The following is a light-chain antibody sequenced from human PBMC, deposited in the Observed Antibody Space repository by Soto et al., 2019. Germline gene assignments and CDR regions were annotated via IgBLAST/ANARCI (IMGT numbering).Light chain of an antibody. V-gene: IGLV2-14*01. Sequence: QSALTQPASVSGSPGQSITISCTGTSSDVGAYNYVSWYQQHPGKAPKLIIFEVSNRPSGASNRFSGSKSGNTASLTISGLQAEDEADYYCTSYTVTSSTYVFGTGTQLTVL. J-gene: IGLJ7*01. CDR3: TSYTVTSSTYV. CDR1: SSDVGAYNY. CDR2: EVS.